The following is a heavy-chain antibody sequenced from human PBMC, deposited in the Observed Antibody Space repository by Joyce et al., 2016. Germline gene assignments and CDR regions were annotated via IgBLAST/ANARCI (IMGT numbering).Heavy chain of an antibody. CDR3: AKDTITMIVVVILDY. Sequence: EVQLLESGGGLVQPGGSLRLSCAASGFTFRRYAMSWVRQAPGKGLEWVSAISGSGGSTYCADSVKGRFTISRDNSKNTLYLQMNSLRAEDTAVYYCAKDTITMIVVVILDYWGQGTLVTVSS. CDR2: ISGSGGST. D-gene: IGHD3-22*01. J-gene: IGHJ4*02. CDR1: GFTFRRYA. V-gene: IGHV3-23*01.